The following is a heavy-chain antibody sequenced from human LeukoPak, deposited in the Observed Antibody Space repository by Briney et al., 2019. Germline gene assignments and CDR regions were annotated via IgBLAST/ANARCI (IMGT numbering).Heavy chain of an antibody. CDR3: ARRYSSSWYDWFDP. CDR1: GGTFSSYA. D-gene: IGHD6-13*01. J-gene: IGHJ5*02. CDR2: IIPIFGTA. Sequence: GASVKVSCKASGGTFSSYAISWVRQAPGQGLEWMGGIIPIFGTANYAQKFQGRVTITADESTSTAYMELSSLRPEDTAVYYCARRYSSSWYDWFDPWGQGTLVTVSS. V-gene: IGHV1-69*13.